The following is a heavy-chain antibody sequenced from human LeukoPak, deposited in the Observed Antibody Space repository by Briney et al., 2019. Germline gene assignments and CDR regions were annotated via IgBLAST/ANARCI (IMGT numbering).Heavy chain of an antibody. CDR2: IKKDGSEK. Sequence: GGSLRLSCTASGFTFSTSGMSWVRQAPGKGLEWVANIKKDGSEKYYVDSVKGRFTISRDNAKNSLYLQMKSLRAEDTAVYYCARERTYSSAWTPLDYFEYWGQGTLVTVSS. V-gene: IGHV3-7*01. D-gene: IGHD6-19*01. CDR3: ARERTYSSAWTPLDYFEY. CDR1: GFTFSTSG. J-gene: IGHJ4*02.